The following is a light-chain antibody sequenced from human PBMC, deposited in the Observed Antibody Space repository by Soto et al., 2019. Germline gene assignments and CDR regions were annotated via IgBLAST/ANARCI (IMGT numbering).Light chain of an antibody. CDR1: QSVSSN. Sequence: EIVMTQSPATLSVSPGERATLSCRASQSVSSNLAWYQQNPGQAPRLLIYGASTRATGIPARFSGSGSGTEFTLTISSLQSEDFAVYYCQQYNNWPRTFGQGTKVERK. V-gene: IGKV3-15*01. CDR3: QQYNNWPRT. CDR2: GAS. J-gene: IGKJ1*01.